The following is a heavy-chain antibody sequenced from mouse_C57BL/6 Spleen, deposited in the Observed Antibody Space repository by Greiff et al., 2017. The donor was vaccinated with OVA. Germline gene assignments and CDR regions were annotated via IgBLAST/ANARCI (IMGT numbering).Heavy chain of an antibody. J-gene: IGHJ2*01. Sequence: QVQLQQPGAELVKPGASVKLSCKASGYTFTSYWMQWVKQRPGQGLEWIGEIDPSDSYTTYNQKFKGKATLTVDTSSSTDYMQLSSLTSEDSAFYYCAPYDYGSSYYFDYGGQGATLTVSS. CDR3: APYDYGSSYYFDY. V-gene: IGHV1-50*01. D-gene: IGHD1-1*01. CDR1: GYTFTSYW. CDR2: IDPSDSYT.